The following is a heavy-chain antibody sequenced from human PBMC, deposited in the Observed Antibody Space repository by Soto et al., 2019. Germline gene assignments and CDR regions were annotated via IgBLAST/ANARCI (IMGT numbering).Heavy chain of an antibody. V-gene: IGHV4-39*01. CDR1: GGSISSSSYY. CDR3: AGRYCSGGSCYGLDY. CDR2: IYYSGST. D-gene: IGHD2-15*01. J-gene: IGHJ4*02. Sequence: QLQLQESGPGLVKPSETLSLTCPVSGGSISSSSYYWGWIRQPPGKGLEWIGSIYYSGSTYYNPSLKSRVTRSVDTSRNQCSLRLSSVPAADTAVYYCAGRYCSGGSCYGLDYWGQGTLVTVSS.